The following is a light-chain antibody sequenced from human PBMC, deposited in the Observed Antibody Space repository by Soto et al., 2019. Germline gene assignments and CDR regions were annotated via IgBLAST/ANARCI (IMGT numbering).Light chain of an antibody. Sequence: QSVLTQPPSVSGAPGQRITISCTGSSSNIGADYDVHWYQQFPGTAPKLLIDGNVDRPSGVPDRFSASKSGTSASLAITGLQAEDEADYYCAAWDDSLSGPVFGGGTKVTVL. CDR2: GNV. J-gene: IGLJ2*01. CDR1: SSNIGADYD. V-gene: IGLV1-40*01. CDR3: AAWDDSLSGPV.